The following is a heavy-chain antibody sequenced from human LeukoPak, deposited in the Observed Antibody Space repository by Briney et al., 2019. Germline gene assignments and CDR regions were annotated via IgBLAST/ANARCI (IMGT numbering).Heavy chain of an antibody. CDR1: GFTVSSNE. Sequence: GGSLRLSCAASGFTVSSNEMSWVRQAPGKGLEWVSSISGGSTYYADSRKGRFTISRDNSKNTLHLQMNSLRAEDTAVYYCAKEGYSRGYYSYYYMDVWGKGTTVTVSS. V-gene: IGHV3-38-3*01. J-gene: IGHJ6*03. D-gene: IGHD6-13*01. CDR3: AKEGYSRGYYSYYYMDV. CDR2: ISGGST.